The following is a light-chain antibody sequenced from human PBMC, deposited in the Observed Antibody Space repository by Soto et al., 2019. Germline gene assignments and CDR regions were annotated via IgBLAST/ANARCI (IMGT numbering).Light chain of an antibody. CDR1: QGIYTH. CDR3: QTYDKAPWT. Sequence: DIQMTQSPSSLSASVGDRVTITCRASQGIYTHLAWYQQKPGNAPKLLIYAASTLQSGVPSRFSASGSGTDFILTISALQSEDGGTYFCQTYDKAPWTFGRGTKVDIK. J-gene: IGKJ1*01. CDR2: AAS. V-gene: IGKV1-27*01.